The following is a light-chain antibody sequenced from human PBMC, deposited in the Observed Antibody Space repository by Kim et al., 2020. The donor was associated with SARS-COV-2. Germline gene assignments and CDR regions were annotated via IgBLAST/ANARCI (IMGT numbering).Light chain of an antibody. J-gene: IGKJ4*01. CDR2: DAS. Sequence: INIFLNWVQQKPGEAPKLLISDASSLETGLPSRFSGSGSGTHFTFTISSLQPGDVATYYCQQFDTVPLTFGGGTKVDIK. CDR3: QQFDTVPLT. V-gene: IGKV1-33*01. CDR1: INIF.